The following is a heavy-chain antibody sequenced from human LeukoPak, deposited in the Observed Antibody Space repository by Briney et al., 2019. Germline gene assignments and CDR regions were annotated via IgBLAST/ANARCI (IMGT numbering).Heavy chain of an antibody. J-gene: IGHJ3*02. CDR2: IIPLFGTP. CDR3: ARVRDGYNDAFDI. V-gene: IGHV1-69*06. Sequence: ASVKVSCKASGGTFSSYTISWVRQAPGQGLEWMGGIIPLFGTPDYAQKFQDRLTITADKSTSTAYMELSSLRSEDTAVYYCARVRDGYNDAFDIWGQGTTVTVSS. CDR1: GGTFSSYT. D-gene: IGHD5-24*01.